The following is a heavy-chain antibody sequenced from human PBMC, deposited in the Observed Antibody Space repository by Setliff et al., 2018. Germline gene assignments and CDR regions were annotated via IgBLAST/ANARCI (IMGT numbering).Heavy chain of an antibody. D-gene: IGHD3-10*01. Sequence: SETLSLTCTVSGDSISSGYYYWSWIRQHPGKGLEWIGYISYSGSTYYNPSLKSRLTISLDTSQNQFSLKLDSLTAADTAVYFCARANPGEGVLDSWGQGTLVTVSS. V-gene: IGHV4-31*03. CDR3: ARANPGEGVLDS. CDR1: GDSISSGYYY. J-gene: IGHJ4*02. CDR2: ISYSGST.